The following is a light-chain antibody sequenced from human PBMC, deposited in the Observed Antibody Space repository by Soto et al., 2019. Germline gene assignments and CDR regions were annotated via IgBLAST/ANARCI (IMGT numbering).Light chain of an antibody. V-gene: IGLV2-14*01. J-gene: IGLJ1*01. CDR2: EVS. CDR3: SSYTSSSTLYV. Sequence: VLAQPASVSGSPGQSITISCTGTSSDVGGYNYVSWYQQHPGKAPKLRIYEVSNRPSGVSNRFSGSKSGNTASLTISGLQAEDEADYYCSSYTSSSTLYVFGTGTKGTVL. CDR1: SSDVGGYNY.